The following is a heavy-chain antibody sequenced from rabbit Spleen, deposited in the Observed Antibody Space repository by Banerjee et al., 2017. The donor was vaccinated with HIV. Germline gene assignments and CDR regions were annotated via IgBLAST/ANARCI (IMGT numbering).Heavy chain of an antibody. V-gene: IGHV1S40*01. CDR1: GFSFSSDYD. CDR3: ARDAGSSFSTYGMDL. CDR2: IYVGTSGST. D-gene: IGHD8-1*01. Sequence: QSLEESGGDLVKPGASLTLTCKASGFSFSSDYDMCWVRQAPGKGLEWIACIYVGTSGSTYYASWAKGRFTISKTSSTVTLQMTSLTAADTATYFCARDAGSSFSTYGMDLWGPGTLVTVS. J-gene: IGHJ6*01.